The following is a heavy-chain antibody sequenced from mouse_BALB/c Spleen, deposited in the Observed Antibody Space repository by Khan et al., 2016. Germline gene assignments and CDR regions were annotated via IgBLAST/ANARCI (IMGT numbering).Heavy chain of an antibody. J-gene: IGHJ3*01. V-gene: IGHV3-1*02. Sequence: EVQLQESGPDLVKPSQSLSLTCTVTGYSITSGYNWHWIRQFPGNKLEWMGYIHYSGSTNYNPSLKSRISVTRDTSKNQFFLQLNSVTTEDTATCYCALYGNFLRTYWGQGTLVTVSA. CDR2: IHYSGST. CDR3: ALYGNFLRTY. CDR1: GYSITSGYN. D-gene: IGHD2-1*01.